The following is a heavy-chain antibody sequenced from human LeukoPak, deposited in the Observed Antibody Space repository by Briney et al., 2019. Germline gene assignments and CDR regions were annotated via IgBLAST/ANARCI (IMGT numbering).Heavy chain of an antibody. J-gene: IGHJ3*01. CDR2: ISSSSSTI. CDR3: AMKAVPRPRLHDAFDF. D-gene: IGHD5-24*01. CDR1: GFTFSSYS. V-gene: IGHV3-48*01. Sequence: GGSLRLSCAASGFTFSSYSMNWVRQAPGKGLEGVSYISSSSSTIYYADSVKGRFTIPRDNSKNTLYLQMNSLRADDTAVYYCAMKAVPRPRLHDAFDFWGQGTMVTVSS.